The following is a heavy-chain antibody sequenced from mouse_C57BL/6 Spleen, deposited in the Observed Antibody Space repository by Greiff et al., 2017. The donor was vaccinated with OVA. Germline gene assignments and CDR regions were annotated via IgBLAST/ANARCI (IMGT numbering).Heavy chain of an antibody. V-gene: IGHV5-4*01. Sequence: EVKLVESGGGLVKPGGSLKLSCAASGFTFSSYAMSWVRQTPEKRLEWVATISDGGSYTYYPDNVKGRFTISRDNAKNNLYLQMSHLKSEDTAMYYCAREGRGSPALDWYFDVWGTGTTVTVSS. CDR3: AREGRGSPALDWYFDV. CDR1: GFTFSSYA. J-gene: IGHJ1*03. CDR2: ISDGGSYT.